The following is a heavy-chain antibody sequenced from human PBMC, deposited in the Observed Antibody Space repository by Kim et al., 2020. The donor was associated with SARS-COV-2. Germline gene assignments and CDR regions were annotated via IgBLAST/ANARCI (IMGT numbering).Heavy chain of an antibody. D-gene: IGHD5-18*01. V-gene: IGHV3-30*03. CDR1: GFTFNSYG. J-gene: IGHJ6*02. CDR3: ARDLPEQLWLSYYYSTMDV. CDR2: ISYDGGNK. Sequence: GGSLRLSCAASGFTFNSYGMHWVRQAPGKGLEWVAVISYDGGNKYYVDSVKGRFTISRDNSKNTLYLQVNSLTAEDTAVYYCARDLPEQLWLSYYYSTMDVWGQGTTVTVSS.